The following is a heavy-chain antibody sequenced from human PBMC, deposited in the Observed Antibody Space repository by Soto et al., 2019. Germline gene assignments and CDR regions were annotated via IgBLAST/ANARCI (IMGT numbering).Heavy chain of an antibody. CDR2: ISAYSGST. CDR3: ARDFTKSSSWPYYFDY. V-gene: IGHV1-18*01. D-gene: IGHD6-13*01. CDR1: GYTFTTYG. J-gene: IGHJ4*02. Sequence: QVPLVQSGAEVKKPGASVKVSCKASGYTFTTYGLSWVRQAPGQGLVWMGWISAYSGSTKFSQKLQGRVTMTTDTSTTTAYMELRSLTSDDTAVYYCARDFTKSSSWPYYFDYWGQGTLVTVSS.